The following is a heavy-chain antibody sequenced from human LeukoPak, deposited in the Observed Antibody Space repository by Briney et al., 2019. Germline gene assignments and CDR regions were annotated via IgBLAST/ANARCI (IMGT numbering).Heavy chain of an antibody. J-gene: IGHJ3*02. CDR3: ARRSGYDRRAGTLDI. V-gene: IGHV1-18*01. CDR2: ISGYNGDT. Sequence: GASVKVSCKASGFTFTSFGFSWARQAPGQGLEWVGWISGYNGDTSHDQKFQGRVTISTDTSTNTAYMDLRSLTSDDTAVYYCARRSGYDRRAGTLDIWGQGTMVIVSS. CDR1: GFTFTSFG. D-gene: IGHD5-12*01.